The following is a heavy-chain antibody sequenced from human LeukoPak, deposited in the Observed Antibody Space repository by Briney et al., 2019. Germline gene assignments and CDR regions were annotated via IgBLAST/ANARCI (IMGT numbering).Heavy chain of an antibody. CDR2: INPNSGDT. CDR1: EYTFTGYY. CDR3: ARDGSCGGDCYWGHFYAFDI. J-gene: IGHJ3*02. D-gene: IGHD2-21*02. Sequence: ASVKVSCKASEYTFTGYYIHWVRQAPGQGLEWMGWINPNSGDTNYAQKFQGRVTMTRDTSISTAYMELSRLRSDDTAVYYCARDGSCGGDCYWGHFYAFDIWGQGTMVTVSS. V-gene: IGHV1-2*02.